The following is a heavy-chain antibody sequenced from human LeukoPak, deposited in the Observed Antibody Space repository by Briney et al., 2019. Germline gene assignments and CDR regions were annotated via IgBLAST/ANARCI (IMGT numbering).Heavy chain of an antibody. CDR2: VFHSGST. J-gene: IGHJ6*02. CDR1: GGFVSSINYY. V-gene: IGHV4-61*01. Sequence: SETLSLTCTVSGGFVSSINYYWSWIRQPPGKGLEWIGYVFHSGSTNYNPSLKSRVTISVDTSRNQFSLRLSSVTAADTAVYYCARDVQRWLDLQYYYHGMDVWGQGTTVTVS. D-gene: IGHD6-19*01. CDR3: ARDVQRWLDLQYYYHGMDV.